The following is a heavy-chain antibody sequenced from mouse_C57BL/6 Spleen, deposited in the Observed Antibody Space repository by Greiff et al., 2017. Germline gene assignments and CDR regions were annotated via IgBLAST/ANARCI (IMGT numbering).Heavy chain of an antibody. CDR1: GFNIKDYY. Sequence: EVQLQQSGAELVKPGASVKLSCTASGFNIKDYYMPWVKQRTEQGLEWIGRIDPEAGETKYAPKFQGKATITADTSSNTAYLQLSSLTSEDTAVYYCASAGGYAMDYWGQGTSVTVSS. J-gene: IGHJ4*01. D-gene: IGHD4-1*01. V-gene: IGHV14-2*01. CDR2: IDPEAGET. CDR3: ASAGGYAMDY.